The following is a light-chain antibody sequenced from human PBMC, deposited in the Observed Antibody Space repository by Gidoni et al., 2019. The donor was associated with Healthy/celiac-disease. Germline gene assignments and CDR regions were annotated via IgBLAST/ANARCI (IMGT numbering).Light chain of an antibody. CDR1: QSISSY. Sequence: IQMTQSPSSLSASVGDRVTITCRASQSISSYLNWYQQKPGKAPKRLIYAASSLQSGVPSRFSGSGSGTDFTLTISSLQPEDFATYYCQQSYSTPQSFGGGTKVEIK. CDR2: AAS. CDR3: QQSYSTPQS. V-gene: IGKV1-39*01. J-gene: IGKJ4*01.